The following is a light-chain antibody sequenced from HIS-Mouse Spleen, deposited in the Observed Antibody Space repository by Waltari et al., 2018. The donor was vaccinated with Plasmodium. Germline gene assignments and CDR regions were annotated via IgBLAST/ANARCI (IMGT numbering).Light chain of an antibody. Sequence: EIVMTQSPATLSVSPGERATLSCRASQSVSSNLAGYQQKPGQAPRLLIDGASTRATGIPARFSGSGSGTEFTLTISSLQSEDFAVYYCQQYNNWSFTFGPGTKVDIK. CDR3: QQYNNWSFT. CDR2: GAS. J-gene: IGKJ3*01. CDR1: QSVSSN. V-gene: IGKV3-15*01.